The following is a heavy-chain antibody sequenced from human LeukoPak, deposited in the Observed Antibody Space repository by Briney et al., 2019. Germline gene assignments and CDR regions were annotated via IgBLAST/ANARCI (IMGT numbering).Heavy chain of an antibody. CDR1: GFTFSTYE. CDR3: ARLSNSGYYWLFDH. J-gene: IGHJ4*02. CDR2: ISSGGSNI. Sequence: GGSLRLSCAASGFTFSTYEMNWVRQAPGKGLEWVSHISSGGSNIYYADSVKGRFTISRDNAENSLSLQMNSLRAEDTAVYYCARLSNSGYYWLFDHWGQGTLVTVSS. V-gene: IGHV3-48*03. D-gene: IGHD3-22*01.